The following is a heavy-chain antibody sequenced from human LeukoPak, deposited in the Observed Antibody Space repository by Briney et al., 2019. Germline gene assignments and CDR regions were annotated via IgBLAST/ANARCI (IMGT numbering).Heavy chain of an antibody. V-gene: IGHV3-30*04. Sequence: PGGSLRLSCAASGFTFTRYTMHWVRQAPGKELEWVALVLYNGSKKYYADSVKGRFTLSRDNSKNTLYLEMNALRGDDTAVYYCVRDNYGGILDFWGQGTLVTVSS. CDR2: VLYNGSKK. J-gene: IGHJ4*02. CDR1: GFTFTRYT. CDR3: VRDNYGGILDF. D-gene: IGHD2-21*01.